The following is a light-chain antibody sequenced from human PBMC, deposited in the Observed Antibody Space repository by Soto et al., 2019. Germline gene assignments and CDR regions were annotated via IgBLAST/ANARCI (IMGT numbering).Light chain of an antibody. V-gene: IGKV1-5*03. CDR1: QTISSW. CDR3: LQDINYPWT. Sequence: DIQMTQSPSTLSGSVGDRVTLTCRASQTISSWLAWYQQKPGKAPKVLIYKASTLKSGVPSRFSGSGAGTEFTLTISSLQPDDFATYYCLQDINYPWTFGQGTKVDIK. CDR2: KAS. J-gene: IGKJ1*01.